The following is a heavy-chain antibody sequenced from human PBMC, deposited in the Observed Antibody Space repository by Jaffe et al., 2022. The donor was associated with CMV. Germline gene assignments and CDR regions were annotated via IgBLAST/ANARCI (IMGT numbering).Heavy chain of an antibody. Sequence: QVTLRESGPALVKPTETLTLTCTFSGFSLSTNGMCVTWIRQPPGKALEWLARIDWDDDKYYSTSMKTRLTISKDTSKNQVVLTMANMDPVDTATYYCARIDAAAGLKFDSWGQGTLVTVSS. CDR3: ARIDAAAGLKFDS. J-gene: IGHJ4*02. CDR1: GFSLSTNGMC. D-gene: IGHD6-13*01. V-gene: IGHV2-70*15. CDR2: IDWDDDK.